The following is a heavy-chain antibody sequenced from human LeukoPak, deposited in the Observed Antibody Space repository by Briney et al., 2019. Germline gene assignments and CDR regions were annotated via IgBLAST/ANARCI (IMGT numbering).Heavy chain of an antibody. J-gene: IGHJ4*02. CDR3: AKDATVVTPGPFDY. V-gene: IGHV3-30-3*01. CDR2: ISYDGSSK. Sequence: GGSLRLSCAASGFTFSSYAMHWVRQAPGKGLEWVSVISYDGSSKYYADSVKGRFTISRDNSKNTLYLQMNSLRAEDTAVYYCAKDATVVTPGPFDYWGQGTLVTVSS. CDR1: GFTFSSYA. D-gene: IGHD4-23*01.